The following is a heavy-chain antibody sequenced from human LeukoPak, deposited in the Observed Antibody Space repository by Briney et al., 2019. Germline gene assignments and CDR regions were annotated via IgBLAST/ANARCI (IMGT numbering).Heavy chain of an antibody. V-gene: IGHV4-38-2*02. Sequence: SETLSLTCTVSGYSISSGYYWGWIRQPPGKGLEWIGTIYHSGSTNYNPSLKSRVTISVDTSKNQFSLKLSSVTAADTAVYYCARSLSFWSGYYPPDYWGQGTLVTVSS. CDR2: IYHSGST. CDR3: ARSLSFWSGYYPPDY. J-gene: IGHJ4*02. CDR1: GYSISSGYY. D-gene: IGHD3-3*01.